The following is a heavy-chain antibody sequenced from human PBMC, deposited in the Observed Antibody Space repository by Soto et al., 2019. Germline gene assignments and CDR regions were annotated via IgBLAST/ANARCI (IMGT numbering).Heavy chain of an antibody. J-gene: IGHJ3*02. D-gene: IGHD3-22*01. CDR1: GFTFSNYW. V-gene: IGHV3-74*01. CDR2: INGDGSIT. CDR3: AKDLYYYDSSGSYGGAFDI. Sequence: GGSLRLSCAASGFTFSNYWMHWVRQAPGKGLVWVSRINGDGSITSYADSVKGRFTISRDNSENTLFLQMDSLRAEDTAVYYCAKDLYYYDSSGSYGGAFDIWGQGTMVTVSS.